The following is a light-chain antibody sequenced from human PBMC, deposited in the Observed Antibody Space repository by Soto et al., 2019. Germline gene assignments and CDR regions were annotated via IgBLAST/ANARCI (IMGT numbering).Light chain of an antibody. Sequence: DIQMTQSPSSLSVSVGDRVTITCRASQSISSYLSWYQQKPGKAPKRLIYVGSTLQSGVPSRFSGSGSGTDFTLTISSLQPEDFATYFCQQTYTTPFTFGGGTKVDIK. CDR3: QQTYTTPFT. V-gene: IGKV1-39*01. CDR1: QSISSY. J-gene: IGKJ4*01. CDR2: VGS.